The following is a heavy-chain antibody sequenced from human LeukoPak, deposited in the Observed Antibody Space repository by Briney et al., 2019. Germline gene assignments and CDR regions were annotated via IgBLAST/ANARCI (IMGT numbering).Heavy chain of an antibody. CDR1: GFTLRSYW. Sequence: GGSLRLSCAASGFTLRSYWMTWVRQAPGKGLEWVSAISGSGGSTYYADSVKGRFTISRDNSKNTLYLQMNSLRAEDTAVYYCAKASYSSSWYQYFQHWGQGTLVTVSS. CDR3: AKASYSSSWYQYFQH. V-gene: IGHV3-23*01. J-gene: IGHJ1*01. D-gene: IGHD6-13*01. CDR2: ISGSGGST.